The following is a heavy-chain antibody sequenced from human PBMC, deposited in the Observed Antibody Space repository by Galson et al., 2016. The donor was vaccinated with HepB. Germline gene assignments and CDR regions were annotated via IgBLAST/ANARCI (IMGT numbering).Heavy chain of an antibody. CDR3: ARRYCGGSSYLRRYSFDI. J-gene: IGHJ3*02. Sequence: QSGAEVKKPGESLKISCKGSAYSFTSYWIGWVRQMPGKGLEWMGIISPGDSDTRYSPSFEGQVTISADKSISTAYLQWSSLKASDTAMYYCARRYCGGSSYLRRYSFDIWGQGTMVTVSS. CDR1: AYSFTSYW. D-gene: IGHD2-15*01. V-gene: IGHV5-51*01. CDR2: ISPGDSDT.